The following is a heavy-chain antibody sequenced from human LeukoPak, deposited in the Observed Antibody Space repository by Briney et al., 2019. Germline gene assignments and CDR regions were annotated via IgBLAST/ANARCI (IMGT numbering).Heavy chain of an antibody. Sequence: ASVKVSCKASGYTFTSYGISWVRQAPGQGLEWMGWISAYNGNTNYAQKLQGRVTMTTDTSTSTAYMELSSLRSEDTAVYYCAKIMITFGGAYYFDYWGQGTLVTVSS. CDR1: GYTFTSYG. V-gene: IGHV1-18*01. D-gene: IGHD3-16*01. CDR2: ISAYNGNT. J-gene: IGHJ4*02. CDR3: AKIMITFGGAYYFDY.